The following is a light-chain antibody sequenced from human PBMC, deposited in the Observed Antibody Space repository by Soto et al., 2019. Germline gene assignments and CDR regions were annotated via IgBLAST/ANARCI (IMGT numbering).Light chain of an antibody. Sequence: QSVLTQPPSVSGSPGQSITISCTGTSSDVGSYNLVSWYQQHPGKAPKLMIYEGSKRPSGVSNRFSGSKSGNTASLTISGLQAEDEADYYCCSYAGSSNWVFGGGTKVTVL. J-gene: IGLJ3*02. CDR2: EGS. CDR3: CSYAGSSNWV. V-gene: IGLV2-23*01. CDR1: SSDVGSYNL.